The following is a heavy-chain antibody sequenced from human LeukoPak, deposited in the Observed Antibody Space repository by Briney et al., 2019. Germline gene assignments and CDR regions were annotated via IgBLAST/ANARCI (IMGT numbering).Heavy chain of an antibody. CDR3: ATSDYYDSSGYPLDY. V-gene: IGHV1-69*04. CDR1: GGTFSSYA. D-gene: IGHD3-22*01. Sequence: SVKVSCKASGGTFSSYAISWVRQAPGQGLEWMGRIIPILGIANYAQKFQGRVTITADKSTSTAYMELSSLRSEDTAVYYCATSDYYDSSGYPLDYWGQGTLVTVSS. J-gene: IGHJ4*02. CDR2: IIPILGIA.